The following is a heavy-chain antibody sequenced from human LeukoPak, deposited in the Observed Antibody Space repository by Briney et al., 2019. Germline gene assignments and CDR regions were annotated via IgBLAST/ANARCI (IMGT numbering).Heavy chain of an antibody. CDR2: IRSKANNYAT. J-gene: IGHJ4*02. D-gene: IGHD3-10*01. V-gene: IGHV3-73*01. CDR1: GFTFSGSV. CDR3: TGNYYGSGSYADFDY. Sequence: GGSLRLSCAASGFTFSGSVMHWVRQASGKGLEWVGRIRSKANNYATAYAASAKGRFTISRDDSKNTAYLQMDSLKTEDTAVYYCTGNYYGSGSYADFDYWGQGTLVTVSS.